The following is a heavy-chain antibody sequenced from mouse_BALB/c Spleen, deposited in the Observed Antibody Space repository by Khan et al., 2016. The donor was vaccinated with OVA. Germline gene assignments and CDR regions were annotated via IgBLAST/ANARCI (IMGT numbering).Heavy chain of an antibody. CDR3: ARPPYFSYLRVY. CDR2: INTYTGEP. CDR1: GYTFANFG. D-gene: IGHD2-10*01. J-gene: IGHJ4*01. V-gene: IGHV9-3-1*01. Sequence: QIQLVQSGPELKKPGETLKISYKASGYTFANFGMNWVKQAPGKALKWMGWINTYTGEPTYADDFKGRFAFSLETSASTAYLQINNLKNEDTATYFCARPPYFSYLRVYWGQGTSVTVSS.